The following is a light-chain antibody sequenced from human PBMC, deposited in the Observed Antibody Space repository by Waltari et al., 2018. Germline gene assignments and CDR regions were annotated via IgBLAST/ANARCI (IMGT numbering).Light chain of an antibody. CDR3: QHYVRLPVT. CDR1: QSVSRS. V-gene: IGKV3-20*01. Sequence: EIVLTQSPGTLSLSQGERVTLSCRASQSVSRSLAWYQQKSGQAPRLLIYGASSRATGIPDRFSGSGSGTDFSLTISRLEPEDFAVYYCQHYVRLPVTFGQGTKVEIK. J-gene: IGKJ1*01. CDR2: GAS.